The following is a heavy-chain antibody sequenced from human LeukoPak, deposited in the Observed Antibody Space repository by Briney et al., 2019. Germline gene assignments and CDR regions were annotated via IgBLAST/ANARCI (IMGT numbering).Heavy chain of an antibody. J-gene: IGHJ4*02. D-gene: IGHD5-24*01. Sequence: ASVKVSCKASGYTFTSYDINWVRQATGQGLEWMGWMNPNSGNTGYAQKFQGRVTMTGNTSIRTAYMELSSLRSEDTAVYYCARGGGMATITDYWGQGTLVTVSS. CDR1: GYTFTSYD. CDR2: MNPNSGNT. V-gene: IGHV1-8*01. CDR3: ARGGGMATITDY.